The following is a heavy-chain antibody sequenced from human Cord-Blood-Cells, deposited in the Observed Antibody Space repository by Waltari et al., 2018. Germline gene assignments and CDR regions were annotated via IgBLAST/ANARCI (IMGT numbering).Heavy chain of an antibody. CDR1: GYTLTELS. J-gene: IGHJ3*02. Sequence: QVQLVQSGAEVKKPGASVKVSCKVSGYTLTELSMHWVRQAPGKGLEWMGGFDPDDGETIYAQKFQGRVTMTEDTSTDTAYMELSSLRSEDTAVYYCATVSRLDYNGEDAFDIWGQGTMVTVSS. V-gene: IGHV1-24*01. CDR2: FDPDDGET. CDR3: ATVSRLDYNGEDAFDI. D-gene: IGHD4-4*01.